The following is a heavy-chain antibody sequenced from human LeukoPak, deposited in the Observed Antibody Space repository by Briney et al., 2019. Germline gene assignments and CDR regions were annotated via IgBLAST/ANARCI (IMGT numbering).Heavy chain of an antibody. J-gene: IGHJ4*02. D-gene: IGHD5-24*01. CDR1: RGSTSSVSYY. CDR3: ARGRLQFPVDY. V-gene: IGHV4-61*02. Sequence: SRALSVTRMVSRGSTSSVSYYRSWIRLPPGAGLGGIGRIYTSGSTNYNAALKRRVTISVDTSKNQFCLKLSSVTAADTAVYYCARGRLQFPVDYWAREPWSPSPQ. CDR2: IYTSGST.